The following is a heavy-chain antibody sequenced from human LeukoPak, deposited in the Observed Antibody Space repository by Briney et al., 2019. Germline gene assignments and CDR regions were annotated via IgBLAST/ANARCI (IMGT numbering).Heavy chain of an antibody. CDR2: IYYSGSI. CDR1: GGSISSYY. V-gene: IGHV4-59*12. J-gene: IGHJ4*02. CDR3: AREGYSGYEMDALHY. D-gene: IGHD5-12*01. Sequence: SETLSLTCTVSGGSISSYYWSWIRQPPGKGLEWIGYIYYSGSINYNPSLKSRVTISVATSKNQFSLKLSSVTAADTAVYYYAREGYSGYEMDALHYWGQGTLVTVSS.